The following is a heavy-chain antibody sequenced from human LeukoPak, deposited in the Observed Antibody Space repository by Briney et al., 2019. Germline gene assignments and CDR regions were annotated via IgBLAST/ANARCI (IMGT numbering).Heavy chain of an antibody. CDR3: ANGRTTVTKLSYFDY. J-gene: IGHJ4*02. CDR1: GFTFNSYS. V-gene: IGHV3-21*04. D-gene: IGHD4-17*01. Sequence: GGSLRLSCAASGFTFNSYSMNWVRQAPGKGLEWVSSIRSSSSSIYYAASVKGRFTISRDNAKNSLYLQMNSLRAEDMALYYCANGRTTVTKLSYFDYWGQGTLVTVSS. CDR2: IRSSSSSI.